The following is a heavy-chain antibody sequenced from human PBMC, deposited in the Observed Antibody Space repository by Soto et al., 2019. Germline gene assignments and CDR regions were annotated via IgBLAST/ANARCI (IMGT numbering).Heavy chain of an antibody. D-gene: IGHD6-19*01. Sequence: ASVKVSCKASGYTFTSYYMHWVRQAPGQGLEWMGIINPSGGSTSYAQKFQGRVTMTRDTSTSTVYMELSSLRSEDTAVYYCARGFPDSSGWYHWFDPWGQGTLVTVSS. CDR1: GYTFTSYY. CDR3: ARGFPDSSGWYHWFDP. V-gene: IGHV1-46*01. J-gene: IGHJ5*02. CDR2: INPSGGST.